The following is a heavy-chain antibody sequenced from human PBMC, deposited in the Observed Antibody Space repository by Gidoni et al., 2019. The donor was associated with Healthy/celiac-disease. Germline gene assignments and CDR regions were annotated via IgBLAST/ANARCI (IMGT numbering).Heavy chain of an antibody. CDR2: IWYDGSNK. J-gene: IGHJ4*02. CDR3: ARGAGGYDYFDY. D-gene: IGHD5-12*01. V-gene: IGHV3-33*01. Sequence: QVQLVESGGGVVQPGRSLIPSCAASGFTFSSYGMHWVRQAPGKGLEWVAVIWYDGSNKYYADSVKGRFTISRDNSKNTLYLQMNSLRAEDTAVYYCARGAGGYDYFDYWGQGTLVTVSS. CDR1: GFTFSSYG.